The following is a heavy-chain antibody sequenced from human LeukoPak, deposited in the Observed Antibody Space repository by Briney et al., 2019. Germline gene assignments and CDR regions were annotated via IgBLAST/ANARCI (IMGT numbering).Heavy chain of an antibody. Sequence: ASVTVSCKASGYTFTDYYIHWVRQAPGQGLEWMGWINPKSGGTNYAQKFQGRVTMTRETSISTAYMELSGLRSDDTAVYYCARDSGSGYYWFDYWGQGTLVTVSS. D-gene: IGHD3-22*01. CDR1: GYTFTDYY. V-gene: IGHV1-2*02. CDR3: ARDSGSGYYWFDY. J-gene: IGHJ4*02. CDR2: INPKSGGT.